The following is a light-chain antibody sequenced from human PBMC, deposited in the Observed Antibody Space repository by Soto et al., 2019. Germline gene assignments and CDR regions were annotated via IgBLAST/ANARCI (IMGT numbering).Light chain of an antibody. CDR1: STDVGAYNY. CDR3: ISYTGKSASYV. J-gene: IGLJ1*01. CDR2: EVT. V-gene: IGLV2-14*01. Sequence: QSALAQPASVSGSPGQSITISCTGTSTDVGAYNYIAWYQQHPGKAPKPIIYEVTNRPSGVSYRFSASKSGNTAPLTISGLHSEDEADYYCISYTGKSASYVFGTGTKVTVL.